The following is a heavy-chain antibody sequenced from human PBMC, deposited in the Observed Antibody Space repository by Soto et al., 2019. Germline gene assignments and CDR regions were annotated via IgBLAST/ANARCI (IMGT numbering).Heavy chain of an antibody. V-gene: IGHV4-61*08. CDR3: ARAMGDWGTYYYYYGLDV. CDR2: IYYSGAT. CDR1: GDSISVSGGSNTNHS. Sequence: PSETLSLTCTVSGDSISVSGGSNTNHSWSWVRQPPGKGLEWIGSIYYSGATSYNPSLQSIVTMSADTSKNKFSLHLSSVTAADTAIYSCARAMGDWGTYYYYYGLDVWGQGTTVTVSS. D-gene: IGHD3-16*01. J-gene: IGHJ6*02.